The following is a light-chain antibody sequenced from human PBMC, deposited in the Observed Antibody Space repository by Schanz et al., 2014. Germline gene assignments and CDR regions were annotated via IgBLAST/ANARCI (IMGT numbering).Light chain of an antibody. CDR2: GAS. CDR1: QTVISGY. V-gene: IGKV3-20*01. Sequence: ENVLTQSPGTLSLSPGERATLSCRASQTVISGYLAWYQQKPGQAPRLLIYGASSRATGIPDRFSGSGSGTDFTLTISSLQSEDFAVYYCQQYNNWPPYTFGQGTKLEIK. CDR3: QQYNNWPPYT. J-gene: IGKJ2*01.